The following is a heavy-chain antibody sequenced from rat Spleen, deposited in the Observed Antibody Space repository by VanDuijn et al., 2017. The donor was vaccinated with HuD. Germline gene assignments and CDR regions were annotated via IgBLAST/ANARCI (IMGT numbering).Heavy chain of an antibody. CDR1: GFTYSNYV. V-gene: IGHV5S13*01. CDR3: AKDRDYYSSYVMDA. CDR2: ISTGGGNT. J-gene: IGHJ4*01. D-gene: IGHD1-2*01. Sequence: EVQLVESGGGLVQPGRSLKLSCAASGFTYSNYVMAWVRQAPTKGLEWVASISTGGGNTYYRDSVKGRFTISRDNAKNTLYLQMDSLRSEDTATYYCAKDRDYYSSYVMDAWGQGASVTVSS.